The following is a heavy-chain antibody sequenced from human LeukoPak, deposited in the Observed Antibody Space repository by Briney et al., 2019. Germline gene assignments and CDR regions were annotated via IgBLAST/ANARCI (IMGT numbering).Heavy chain of an antibody. V-gene: IGHV3-23*01. CDR1: GFMFSSYA. Sequence: GGSLRLSCAASGFMFSSYAMSWVRQAPGKGLEWVSAISATGGSTYYADSVKGRFTISRDNSKNTLYLQMNSLRAEDTAVYYCAKKYSSSSGWFDPWGQGTLVTVSS. D-gene: IGHD6-6*01. J-gene: IGHJ5*02. CDR3: AKKYSSSSGWFDP. CDR2: ISATGGST.